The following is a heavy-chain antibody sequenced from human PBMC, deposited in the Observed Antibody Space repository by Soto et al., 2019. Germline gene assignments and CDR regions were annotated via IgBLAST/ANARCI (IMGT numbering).Heavy chain of an antibody. D-gene: IGHD2-15*01. CDR3: AIIDGDWSGGSCYSGGRYYYYYGTDV. Sequence: SVKVSCKASGGTFSSYAISWVRQAPGQGLEWMGGMIPIFGTANYAQKFQGRVTITADECTSTAYMELSSLRSEDTAVYYCAIIDGDWSGGSCYSGGRYYYYYGTDVWGQGTTVTVSS. CDR1: GGTFSSYA. J-gene: IGHJ6*02. CDR2: MIPIFGTA. V-gene: IGHV1-69*13.